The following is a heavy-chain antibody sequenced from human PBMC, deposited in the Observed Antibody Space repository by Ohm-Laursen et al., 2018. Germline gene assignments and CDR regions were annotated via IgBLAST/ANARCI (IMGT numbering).Heavy chain of an antibody. Sequence: QTLSLTCAISGDSVSSNSAAWNWIRQSPSRGLEWLGRTYYRSKWYNDYAVSVKSRITINPDTSKNQFSLQLNSVTPEDTAVYYCAREGADPLGVRYYYYGMDVWGQGTTVTVSS. D-gene: IGHD2-8*01. CDR2: TYYRSKWYN. V-gene: IGHV6-1*01. CDR3: AREGADPLGVRYYYYGMDV. CDR1: GDSVSSNSAA. J-gene: IGHJ6*02.